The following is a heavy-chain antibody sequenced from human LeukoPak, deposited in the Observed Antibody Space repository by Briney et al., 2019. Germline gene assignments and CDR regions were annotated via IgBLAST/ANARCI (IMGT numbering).Heavy chain of an antibody. V-gene: IGHV4-4*07. CDR1: GGSISSYY. Sequence: SETLSLTCTVSGGSISSYYWSWIRQPAGKGLEWIGRIYTSGSTNYNPSLKSRVTMSVDTSKNPFSLKLSSVTAADTAVYYCARGRGEYYYDSSGYYVYYFDYWGQGTLVTVSS. D-gene: IGHD3-22*01. CDR3: ARGRGEYYYDSSGYYVYYFDY. CDR2: IYTSGST. J-gene: IGHJ4*02.